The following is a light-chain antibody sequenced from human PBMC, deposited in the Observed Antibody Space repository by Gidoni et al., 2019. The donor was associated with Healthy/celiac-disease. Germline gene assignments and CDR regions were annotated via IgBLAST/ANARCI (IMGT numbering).Light chain of an antibody. J-gene: IGLJ1*01. Sequence: SYELTQPPSVSVSPGQPASITCSGDKLGDKYACWYQQKPGQSPVLVIYQESKRPSGIPERFSGSNSGTTATLTISGTQAMDEADYYCQAWDSSIAVFGTGTKVTVL. CDR3: QAWDSSIAV. CDR2: QES. V-gene: IGLV3-1*01. CDR1: KLGDKY.